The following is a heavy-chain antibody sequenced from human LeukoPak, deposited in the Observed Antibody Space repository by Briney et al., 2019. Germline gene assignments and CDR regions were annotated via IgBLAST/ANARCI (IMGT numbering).Heavy chain of an antibody. CDR1: GFTFSSYA. Sequence: GGSLRLSCAASGFTFSSYAMSWARQAPGKGLEWVSAISGSGGSTYYADSVKGRFTISRDNSKNTLYLQMNSLRAEDTAVYYCAKDPPSDGSGSLYFDYWGQGTLVTVSS. J-gene: IGHJ4*02. D-gene: IGHD3-10*01. CDR2: ISGSGGST. CDR3: AKDPPSDGSGSLYFDY. V-gene: IGHV3-23*01.